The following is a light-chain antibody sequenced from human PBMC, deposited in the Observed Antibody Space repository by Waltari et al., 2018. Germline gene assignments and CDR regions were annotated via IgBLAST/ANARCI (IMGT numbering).Light chain of an antibody. CDR1: APNSGGTR. CDR2: RSD. CDR3: ASWDDSLNGHWV. J-gene: IGLJ3*02. V-gene: IGLV1-44*01. Sequence: QSALTPPPSTSGTPGQRFTISCSGSAPNSGGTRLLWYQQLPGKAPKLLIYRSDQRPSGVPDRFSGSKTGSSASLAISGLQSEDEGDYFCASWDDSLNGHWVFGGGTKVTVL.